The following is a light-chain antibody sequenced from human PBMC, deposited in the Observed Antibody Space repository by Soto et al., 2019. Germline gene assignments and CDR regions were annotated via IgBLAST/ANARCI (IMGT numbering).Light chain of an antibody. V-gene: IGKV1-5*01. J-gene: IGKJ1*01. CDR2: DAY. CDR1: QSISSW. Sequence: EIQMTQSPSTLSASVGDRFTITCMASQSISSWLAWYQQKPGKAPKLLIYDAYSLESGVTSRFSGSGSGTEFTLTISSLQPDDFATYYCQPYNSYSWTVGPVTKVEIK. CDR3: QPYNSYSWT.